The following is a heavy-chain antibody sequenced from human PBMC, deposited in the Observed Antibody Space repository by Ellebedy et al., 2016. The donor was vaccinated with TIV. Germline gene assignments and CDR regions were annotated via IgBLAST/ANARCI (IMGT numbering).Heavy chain of an antibody. CDR3: AKGRGGSYYSSIDY. D-gene: IGHD1-26*01. J-gene: IGHJ4*02. CDR1: GFTFSSYW. CDR2: IKQDGSEK. V-gene: IGHV3-7*01. Sequence: GESLKISCAASGFTFSSYWMSWVRQAPGKGLEWVANIKQDGSEKYYADSVKGRFTISRDNSKNTLYLQMNSLRAEDTAVYYCAKGRGGSYYSSIDYWGQGTLVTVSS.